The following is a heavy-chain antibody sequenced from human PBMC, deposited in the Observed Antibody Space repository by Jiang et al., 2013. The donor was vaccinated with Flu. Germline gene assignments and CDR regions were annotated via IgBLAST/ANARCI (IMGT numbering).Heavy chain of an antibody. J-gene: IGHJ6*02. CDR2: ISYDGSNK. Sequence: EWVAVISYDGSNKYYADSVKGRFTISRDNSKNTLYLQMNSLRAEDTAVYYCARDSSSWYFYYYYGMDVWGQGTTVTVSS. CDR3: ARDSSSWYFYYYYGMDV. V-gene: IGHV3-30*03. D-gene: IGHD6-13*01.